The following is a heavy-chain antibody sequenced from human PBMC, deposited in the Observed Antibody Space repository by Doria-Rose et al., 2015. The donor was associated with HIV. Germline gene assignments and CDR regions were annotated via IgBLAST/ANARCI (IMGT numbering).Heavy chain of an antibody. Sequence: QVQLQQWGAGLVKPSETLSLTCAVFGGSFSGYYWSWIRQPTGKWLEWIGEINHSGSTNYNTSLKSRVTISLDTSKNLFSLKLSSVTAADTAVYYCARGLLRGGWNDVDYYYGMDVWGQGTAVTVSS. CDR2: INHSGST. J-gene: IGHJ6*02. V-gene: IGHV4-34*01. CDR3: ARGLLRGGWNDVDYYYGMDV. D-gene: IGHD1-1*01. CDR1: GGSFSGYY.